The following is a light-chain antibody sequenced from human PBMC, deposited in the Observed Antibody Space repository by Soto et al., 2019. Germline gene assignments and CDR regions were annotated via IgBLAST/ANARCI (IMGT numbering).Light chain of an antibody. CDR1: QSISSSA. CDR2: GAS. Sequence: EIVLTQSPGTLSLFPGERATLSCRSGQSISSSALAWYQQKPGQAPRLLIFGASTRATGIPERFSGTGSGTDFTLHISRLEPEDFAVYYCQQYGTSPITVGGGTKVEIK. J-gene: IGKJ4*01. V-gene: IGKV3-20*01. CDR3: QQYGTSPIT.